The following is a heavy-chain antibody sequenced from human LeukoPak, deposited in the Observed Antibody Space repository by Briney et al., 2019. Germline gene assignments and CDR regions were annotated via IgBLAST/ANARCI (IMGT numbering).Heavy chain of an antibody. CDR3: AKKRALGEVEYSSSYFDY. V-gene: IGHV3-30*18. CDR1: GFTFSSYG. J-gene: IGHJ4*02. D-gene: IGHD6-6*01. Sequence: PGGSLRLSCAASGFTFSSYGMHWVRQAPGKGLEWVAVISYDGSNKYYADSVKGRFTISRDNSKNTLYLQMNNLRAEDTAVYYCAKKRALGEVEYSSSYFDYWGQGTLVTVSS. CDR2: ISYDGSNK.